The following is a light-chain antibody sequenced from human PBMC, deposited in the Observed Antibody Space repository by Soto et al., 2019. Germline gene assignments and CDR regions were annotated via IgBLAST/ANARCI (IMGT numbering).Light chain of an antibody. CDR1: QSVLDISNNRNN. V-gene: IGKV4-1*01. CDR2: WAS. CDR3: QQYYSAPYT. Sequence: DIVMTQSPDSLAVSLGERATINCKSSQSVLDISNNRNNLAWYRQKPGQPPKLLIYWASTRQSGVPDRFSGSGSGTDFTLTISRLQAEDVAVYYCQQYYSAPYTFSQGTNLEIK. J-gene: IGKJ2*01.